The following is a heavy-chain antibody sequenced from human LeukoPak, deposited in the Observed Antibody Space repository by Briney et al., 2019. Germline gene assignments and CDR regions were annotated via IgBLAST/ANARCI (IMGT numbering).Heavy chain of an antibody. J-gene: IGHJ4*02. CDR1: GFTFSSYW. V-gene: IGHV3-15*01. CDR3: TTDVNY. Sequence: PGGSLRLSCAASGFTFSSYWMSWVRQAPGKGLEWVGRITKQTEGGTTAYAAPVQGRFTISRDDSKSTVYLQMDSPKIEDTAVYYCTTDVNYWGQGTLVTVSS. CDR2: ITKQTEGGTT.